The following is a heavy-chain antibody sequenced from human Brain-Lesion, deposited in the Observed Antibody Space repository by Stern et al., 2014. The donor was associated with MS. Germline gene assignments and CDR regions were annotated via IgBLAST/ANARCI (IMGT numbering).Heavy chain of an antibody. Sequence: QVQLVQSGAEVKKPGASVKVSCKVSGYTLPELSMHWVRQAPSTWLEWMGGFDPEDGETIYAQKVQGRVTMTEDTSTDTAYMELSSLRSEDTAVYYCATLSPGAGGNYYRHFDYWGQGTLVTVSS. D-gene: IGHD1-26*01. V-gene: IGHV1-24*01. CDR3: ATLSPGAGGNYYRHFDY. CDR2: FDPEDGET. J-gene: IGHJ4*02. CDR1: GYTLPELS.